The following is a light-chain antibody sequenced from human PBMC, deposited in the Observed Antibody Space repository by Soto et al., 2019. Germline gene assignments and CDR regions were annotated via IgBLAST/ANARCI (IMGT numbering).Light chain of an antibody. CDR2: AAS. J-gene: IGKJ1*01. V-gene: IGKV1-27*01. CDR1: QGISNY. Sequence: DIQMTQSPSSLSASVGDRVTITCRASQGISNYLAWYQQKPGKVPKLLIYAASSLHSGVPSRFSGRGSGTDFTLTISSLQTEDVATYYCQNYFSTPRTFGQGTKV. CDR3: QNYFSTPRT.